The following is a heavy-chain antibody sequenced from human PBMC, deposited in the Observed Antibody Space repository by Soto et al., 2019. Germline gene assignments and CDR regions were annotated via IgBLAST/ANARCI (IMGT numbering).Heavy chain of an antibody. CDR3: ARDHQVVVVHNAFDI. J-gene: IGHJ3*02. Sequence: QVQLVESGGGVVQPGRSLRLSCAASGFTFSSYAMHWVRQAPGKGLEWVAVISCDGSNKYYADSVKGRFTISRDNSKNTLYLQMNSLRAEDTAVYYCARDHQVVVVHNAFDIWGQGTMVTVSS. D-gene: IGHD3-22*01. CDR2: ISCDGSNK. CDR1: GFTFSSYA. V-gene: IGHV3-30-3*01.